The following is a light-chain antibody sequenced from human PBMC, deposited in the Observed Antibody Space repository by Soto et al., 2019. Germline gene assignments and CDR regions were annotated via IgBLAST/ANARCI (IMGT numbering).Light chain of an antibody. CDR3: QQYHDWPIT. J-gene: IGKJ5*01. Sequence: EIVLTQSPGTLSLSPGERATLSCRASQSLSSRYLAWYQQKPGQAPRLLIYGTSTRAAGIPARFSGRGSGTEFTFTISSLQSEDFAVYHCQQYHDWPITFGQGTRLEIK. V-gene: IGKV3-15*01. CDR2: GTS. CDR1: QSLSSRY.